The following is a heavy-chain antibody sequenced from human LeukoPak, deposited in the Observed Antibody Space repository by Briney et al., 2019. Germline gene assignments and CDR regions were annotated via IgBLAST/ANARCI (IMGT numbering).Heavy chain of an antibody. J-gene: IGHJ4*02. CDR3: AKACRGASGWFCFFDY. D-gene: IGHD6-19*01. CDR2: IWYDGSNK. CDR1: GFTFSSYG. V-gene: IGHV3-33*06. Sequence: GGSLRLSCAASGFTFSSYGMHWVRQAPGKGLECVVVIWYDGSNKYYADSVKGRFTISRDNSKNTLYLQMNSLRAEDTAVYYCAKACRGASGWFCFFDYWGQGNLVTVSS.